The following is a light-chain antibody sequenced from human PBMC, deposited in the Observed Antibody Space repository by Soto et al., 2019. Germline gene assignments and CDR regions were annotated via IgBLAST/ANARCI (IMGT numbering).Light chain of an antibody. Sequence: ENVLTQSPGTLSLSPGERATLSCRASQSVSSSYLAWYQQKPGQAPRLLIYGASSRATGIPDRFSGSGSGTEFNLTISRLEAEDFAVYYCQQYGSSPTTFGQGTKVDIK. CDR3: QQYGSSPTT. J-gene: IGKJ1*01. V-gene: IGKV3-20*01. CDR2: GAS. CDR1: QSVSSSY.